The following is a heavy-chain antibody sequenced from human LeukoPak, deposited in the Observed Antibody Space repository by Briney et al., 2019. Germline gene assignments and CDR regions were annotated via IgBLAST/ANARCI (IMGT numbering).Heavy chain of an antibody. J-gene: IGHJ6*03. CDR2: IVVGSGNT. Sequence: SVKVSCKASGFTFTSSAVQWVRQARGQRLEWIGWIVVGSGNTNYAQKFQERVTITRDMSTSTAYMELSSLRSEDTAVYYCAAAGASHWSGYYSMDVWGKGTTVTVSS. V-gene: IGHV1-58*01. D-gene: IGHD3-3*01. CDR1: GFTFTSSA. CDR3: AAAGASHWSGYYSMDV.